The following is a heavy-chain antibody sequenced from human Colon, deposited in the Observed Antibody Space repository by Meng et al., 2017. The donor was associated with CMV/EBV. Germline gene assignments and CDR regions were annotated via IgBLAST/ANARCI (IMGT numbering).Heavy chain of an antibody. CDR1: GFTFGDYA. CDR2: IRSKAYGGTT. J-gene: IGHJ6*02. CDR3: TRVVGATRLYYYYGMDV. Sequence: GESLKISCPASGFTFGDYAMSWVRQAPGKGLEWVGFIRSKAYGGTTEYAASVKGRFTISRDDSKSIAYLQMNSLKTEDTAVYYCTRVVGATRLYYYYGMDVWRQGTTVTVSS. D-gene: IGHD1-26*01. V-gene: IGHV3-49*04.